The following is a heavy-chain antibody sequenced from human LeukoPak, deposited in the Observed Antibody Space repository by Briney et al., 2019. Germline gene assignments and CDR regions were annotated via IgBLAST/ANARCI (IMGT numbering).Heavy chain of an antibody. Sequence: PGGTLRLSCAASGFIFSNYTMNWVRQAPGKGLERVSNISGTGSSTNYADSVKDRFTISRDNSKNTLYLQMNSLRAEDTAVYYCATLSAFTVSTARSYYGMGVWGQGTTVTVSS. V-gene: IGHV3-23*01. CDR3: ATLSAFTVSTARSYYGMGV. J-gene: IGHJ6*02. CDR2: ISGTGSST. D-gene: IGHD4-17*01. CDR1: GFIFSNYT.